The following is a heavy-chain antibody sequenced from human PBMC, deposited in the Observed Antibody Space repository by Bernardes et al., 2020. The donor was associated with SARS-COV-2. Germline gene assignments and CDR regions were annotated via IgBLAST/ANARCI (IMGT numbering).Heavy chain of an antibody. J-gene: IGHJ6*02. V-gene: IGHV3-7*03. Sequence: GGSLRLSCAASGFTFSSYWMSWVRQAPGKGLEWVANIKQDGSEKYYVDSVKGRFTISRDNAKNSLYLQMNSLRAEDTAVYYCARDNLPGYYDILTGYFNYYYYGMDVWGQGTTVTVSS. CDR3: ARDNLPGYYDILTGYFNYYYYGMDV. CDR2: IKQDGSEK. D-gene: IGHD3-9*01. CDR1: GFTFSSYW.